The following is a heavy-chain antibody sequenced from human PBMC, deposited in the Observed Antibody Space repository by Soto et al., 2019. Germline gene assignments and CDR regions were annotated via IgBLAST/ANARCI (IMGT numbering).Heavy chain of an antibody. CDR2: IYYSGST. D-gene: IGHD1-26*01. V-gene: IGHV4-59*01. J-gene: IGHJ6*02. CDR1: GGSISSYY. CDR3: AGIVGAHDYYYYGMDV. Sequence: SETLSLTCTVSGGSISSYYWSWIRQPPGKGLEWIGYIYYSGSTNYNPSLKSRVTISVDTPKNQFSLKLSSVTAADTAVYYCAGIVGAHDYYYYGMDVWGQGTTVTVSS.